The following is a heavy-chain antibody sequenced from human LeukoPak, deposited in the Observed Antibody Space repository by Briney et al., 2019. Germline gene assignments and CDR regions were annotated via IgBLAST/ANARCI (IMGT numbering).Heavy chain of an antibody. D-gene: IGHD2-8*01. J-gene: IGHJ3*02. Sequence: WATLSLTCAVYGGSFSGYYWSWIRQPPGKGREWIGDINHSGSTNYNPSLKSRATISVDTSKNQFSLKLSSVTAADTAVYYCARTLRLINAFDIWGQGTMVTVSS. V-gene: IGHV4-34*01. CDR3: ARTLRLINAFDI. CDR1: GGSFSGYY. CDR2: INHSGST.